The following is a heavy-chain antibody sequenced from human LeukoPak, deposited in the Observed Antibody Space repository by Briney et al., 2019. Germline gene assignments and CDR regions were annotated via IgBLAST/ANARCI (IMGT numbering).Heavy chain of an antibody. V-gene: IGHV4-30-4*08. J-gene: IGHJ4*02. CDR1: GGSISSGDYY. D-gene: IGHD3-22*01. CDR3: ARDTTDDISGYSIFDY. CDR2: IYYSGST. Sequence: SQTLSLTCTVSGGSISSGDYYWSWIRQPPGKGLEWIGYIYYSGSTYYNPSLKSRVTISVDTSKNQFSPKLSSVTAADTAVYYCARDTTDDISGYSIFDYWGQGTLVTVSS.